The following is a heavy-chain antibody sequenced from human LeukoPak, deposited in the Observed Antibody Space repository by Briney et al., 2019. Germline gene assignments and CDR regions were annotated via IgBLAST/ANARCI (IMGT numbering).Heavy chain of an antibody. CDR3: ARHLTYGSGSYFGYYYYYYMDV. CDR2: INHSGST. D-gene: IGHD3-10*01. Sequence: SQTLSLTCAVYGGSFSGYYWSWIRQPPGKGLEWIGEINHSGSTNYNPSLKSRVTISVDTSKNQFSLKLSSVTAADTAVYYCARHLTYGSGSYFGYYYYYYMDVWGKGTTVTISS. J-gene: IGHJ6*03. CDR1: GGSFSGYY. V-gene: IGHV4-34*01.